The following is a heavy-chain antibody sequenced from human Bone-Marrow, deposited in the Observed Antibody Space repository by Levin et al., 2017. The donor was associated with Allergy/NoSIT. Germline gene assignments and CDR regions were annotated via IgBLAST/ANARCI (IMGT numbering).Heavy chain of an antibody. V-gene: IGHV4-31*03. CDR1: GGSISSGGYY. Sequence: SETLSLTCTVSGGSISSGGYYWSWIRQHPGKGLEWIGYIYYSGSSYSNPSLKSRVTISEGMSKNQFSLKLSSVTAADTAIYYSARGSPDDYGDLWNAFDIWGQGTKVTVSS. CDR3: ARGSPDDYGDLWNAFDI. J-gene: IGHJ3*02. D-gene: IGHD4-17*01. CDR2: IYYSGSS.